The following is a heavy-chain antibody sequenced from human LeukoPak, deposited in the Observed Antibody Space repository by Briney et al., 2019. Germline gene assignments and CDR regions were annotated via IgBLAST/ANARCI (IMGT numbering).Heavy chain of an antibody. D-gene: IGHD3-22*01. Sequence: PGGSLRLSCAASEFTFSNYAMHWVRQAPGKGLEWVAFIRSDGNNKFYADSVKGRFTISRDNSKNTLYLQMNSLRAEDTAVYYCARVLLPLYGMDVWGQGTTVTVSS. CDR1: EFTFSNYA. CDR2: IRSDGNNK. CDR3: ARVLLPLYGMDV. J-gene: IGHJ6*02. V-gene: IGHV3-30*02.